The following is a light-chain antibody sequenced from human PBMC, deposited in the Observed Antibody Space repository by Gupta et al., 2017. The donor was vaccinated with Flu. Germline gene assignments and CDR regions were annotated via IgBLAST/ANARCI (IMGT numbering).Light chain of an antibody. CDR2: EVK. Sequence: QSXLTQPXSVSGSXGQSITISCTGTSSDVGGYNYVSWYQHHPGKAPKFLIYEVKNRPSGVSNRFSGSKSGNTASLTISGLQAEDEADYYCSSYTTNYTFVVFGGGTKLTVL. J-gene: IGLJ2*01. CDR1: SSDVGGYNY. V-gene: IGLV2-14*01. CDR3: SSYTTNYTFVV.